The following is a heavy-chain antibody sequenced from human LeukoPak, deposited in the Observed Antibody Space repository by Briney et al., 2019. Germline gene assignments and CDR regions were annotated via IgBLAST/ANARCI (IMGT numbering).Heavy chain of an antibody. V-gene: IGHV4-61*02. D-gene: IGHD2-21*02. CDR2: IYTSGST. CDR3: ARGGFYCGGDCYVDY. CDR1: GGSISSGTYY. J-gene: IGHJ4*02. Sequence: PSETLSLTCTVSGGSISSGTYYWSWIRQPAGKGLEWIGRIYTSGSTNYNPSLKSRVAISVDTSKNQFSLKLSSVTAADTAVYYCARGGFYCGGDCYVDYWGQGTLVTVSS.